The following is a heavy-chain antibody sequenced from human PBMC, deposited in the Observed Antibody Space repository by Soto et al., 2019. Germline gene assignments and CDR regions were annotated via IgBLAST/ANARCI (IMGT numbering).Heavy chain of an antibody. CDR2: IYYSGST. Sequence: SETLSLTCTVSGGSISSGGYYWSWIRQHPGKGLEWIGYIYYSGSTYYNPSLKSRVTISVDTSKNQFSLKLSSVTAADTAVYYCARDSEDPYYYYGMDVWGQGTTVTVSS. CDR1: GGSISSGGYY. J-gene: IGHJ6*02. V-gene: IGHV4-31*03. CDR3: ARDSEDPYYYYGMDV.